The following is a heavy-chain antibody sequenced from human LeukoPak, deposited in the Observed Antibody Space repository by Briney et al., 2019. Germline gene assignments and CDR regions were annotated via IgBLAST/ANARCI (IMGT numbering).Heavy chain of an antibody. CDR1: GFTFDDYA. V-gene: IGHV3-43*02. J-gene: IGHJ3*02. CDR2: ISGDGGST. Sequence: GGSLRLSCAASGFTFDDYAMHWVRHAPGKGLEWVSLISGDGGSTYYADSVKGRFTISRDNSKNSLYLQMNSLRAEDTAVYYCARDRELLLLNAFDIWGQGTMVTVSS. D-gene: IGHD1-26*01. CDR3: ARDRELLLLNAFDI.